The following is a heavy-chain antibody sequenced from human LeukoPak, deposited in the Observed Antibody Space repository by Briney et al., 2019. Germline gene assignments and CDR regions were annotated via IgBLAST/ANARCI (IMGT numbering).Heavy chain of an antibody. Sequence: HEASVKVSCKASGGTFSSYAISWVRQAPGQGLEWMGGIIPIFGTANYAQKFQGRVTITADESTSTAYMELSSLRSEDTAVYYCARDPKSYYDSSEHAFDIWGQGTMVTVSS. CDR3: ARDPKSYYDSSEHAFDI. CDR2: IIPIFGTA. V-gene: IGHV1-69*13. CDR1: GGTFSSYA. D-gene: IGHD3-22*01. J-gene: IGHJ3*02.